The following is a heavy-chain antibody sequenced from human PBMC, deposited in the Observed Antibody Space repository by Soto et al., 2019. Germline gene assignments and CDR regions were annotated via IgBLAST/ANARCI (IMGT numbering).Heavy chain of an antibody. Sequence: QVPLVQSGAEVKKPGASVKVSCKASGYTFSNYGISWVRQAPGQGLEWMGWISAYNGKTYDAERLQGRVTMTTDTSTSTAYMELRSLRSDHTAVYYCAREANCGSDCYSPAEYSQHWGQGTLVTVSS. CDR3: AREANCGSDCYSPAEYSQH. CDR1: GYTFSNYG. D-gene: IGHD2-21*02. CDR2: ISAYNGKT. V-gene: IGHV1-18*04. J-gene: IGHJ1*01.